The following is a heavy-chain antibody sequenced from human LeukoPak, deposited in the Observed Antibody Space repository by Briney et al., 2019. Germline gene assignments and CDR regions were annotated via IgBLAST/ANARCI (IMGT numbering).Heavy chain of an antibody. Sequence: PGGSLRLSCAGSGFSFSNYWMSWVRQAPGKGLEWVASIKEDGTETYSVDSVKGRFTISRDNTKKALYLQMNSLRAADTAVYYCAKDIAVAGLGRYFDYWGQGTLVTVSS. D-gene: IGHD6-19*01. CDR3: AKDIAVAGLGRYFDY. CDR2: IKEDGTET. J-gene: IGHJ4*02. CDR1: GFSFSNYW. V-gene: IGHV3-7*05.